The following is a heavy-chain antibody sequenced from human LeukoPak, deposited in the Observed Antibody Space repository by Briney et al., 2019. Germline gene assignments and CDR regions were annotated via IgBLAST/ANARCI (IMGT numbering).Heavy chain of an antibody. CDR3: ATLPRLPATRYYYYGMDV. D-gene: IGHD5-24*01. V-gene: IGHV4-61*01. Sequence: TSETLSLTCTVSGGSVGSGSYYWSWIRQPPGKGLERIGYIYYSGSTNYNPSLKSRVTISVDTSKNQFSLKLSSVTAADTAVYYCATLPRLPATRYYYYGMDVWGQGTTVTVSS. J-gene: IGHJ6*02. CDR1: GGSVGSGSYY. CDR2: IYYSGST.